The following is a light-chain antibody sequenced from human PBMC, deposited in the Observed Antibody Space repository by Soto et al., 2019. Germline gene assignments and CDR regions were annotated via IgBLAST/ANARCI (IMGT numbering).Light chain of an antibody. CDR2: DVT. J-gene: IGLJ3*02. CDR3: TSYAGSYTLWV. Sequence: QSALTQPRSVSGSPGQSVTISCTGTSSAVGGYNFVSWYQQYPGKAPKLIIYDVTKRPSGVPSRFSGSKSGNTASLTISGLLAADEADYYCTSYAGSYTLWVFGGGTKLTVL. V-gene: IGLV2-11*01. CDR1: SSAVGGYNF.